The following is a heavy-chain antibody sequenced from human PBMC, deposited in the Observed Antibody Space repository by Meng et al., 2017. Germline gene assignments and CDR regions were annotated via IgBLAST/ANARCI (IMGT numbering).Heavy chain of an antibody. CDR1: GFTFSSYG. V-gene: IGHV3-33*01. J-gene: IGHJ3*02. CDR3: ARDGGPYHYDSSGYWDAFDI. CDR2: IWYDGSNK. Sequence: GESLKISCAASGFTFSSYGMHWVRQAPGKGLEWVAVIWYDGSNKYYGDSVKGRFTISRDNSKNTLYLQMNSLRAEDTAVYYCARDGGPYHYDSSGYWDAFDIWGQGTMVTVSS. D-gene: IGHD3-22*01.